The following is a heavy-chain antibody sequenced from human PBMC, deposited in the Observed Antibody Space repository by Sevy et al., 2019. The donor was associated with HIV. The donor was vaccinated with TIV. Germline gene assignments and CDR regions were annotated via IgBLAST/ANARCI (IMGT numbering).Heavy chain of an antibody. V-gene: IGHV3-74*01. CDR2: VDNDGSGT. CDR1: GFTFTNYW. D-gene: IGHD2-8*01. Sequence: GGSLRPSCAASGFTFTNYWMHWVRQAPGKGLVWVSRVDNDGSGTNYADSVKGRFTISRDNAKNTVYLQMNSLRAEDTAVYYCTRDMYGTDYWGQGTLVTVSS. J-gene: IGHJ4*02. CDR3: TRDMYGTDY.